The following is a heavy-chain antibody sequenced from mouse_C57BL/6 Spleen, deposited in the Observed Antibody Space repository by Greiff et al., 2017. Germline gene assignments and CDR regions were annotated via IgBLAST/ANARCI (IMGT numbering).Heavy chain of an antibody. CDR3: ARGELPYYFDY. J-gene: IGHJ2*01. V-gene: IGHV1-4*01. Sequence: VQLQQSGAELVRPGASVKMSCKASGYTFTSYTMHWVKQRPGQGLEWIGYINPSSGCTKYNEKFKDKATLTADKSSSTAYMQLSSLTSEDSAVYDCARGELPYYFDYWGQGTTLTVSS. CDR1: GYTFTSYT. CDR2: INPSSGCT.